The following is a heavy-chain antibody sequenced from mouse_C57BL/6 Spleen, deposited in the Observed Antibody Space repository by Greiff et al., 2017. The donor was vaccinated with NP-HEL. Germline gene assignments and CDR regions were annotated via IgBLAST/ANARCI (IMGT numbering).Heavy chain of an antibody. CDR1: GYTFTDHT. Sequence: QVQLQQSDAELVKPGASVKISCKVSGYTFTDHTIHWMKQRPEQGLEWIGYIYPRDGSTKYNEKFKGKATLTADKSSSTAYMQFNSLTSEDSAVXFCARVWLRRNYAMDYWGQGTSVTVSS. D-gene: IGHD2-2*01. CDR2: IYPRDGST. CDR3: ARVWLRRNYAMDY. V-gene: IGHV1-78*01. J-gene: IGHJ4*01.